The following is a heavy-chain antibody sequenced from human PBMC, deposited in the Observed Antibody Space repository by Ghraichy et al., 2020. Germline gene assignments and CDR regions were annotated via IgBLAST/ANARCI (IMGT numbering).Heavy chain of an antibody. CDR3: AKRIAAGGRFDY. CDR2: ISRGGST. CDR1: GFTFNNYA. V-gene: IGHV3-23*01. D-gene: IGHD6-13*01. Sequence: GSLRLSCAASGFTFNNYAMSWVRQAPGEGLEWVSAISRGGSTYYADSVTGRFTISRDNSKNTLDLQMNSLRAEDTAVYYCAKRIAAGGRFDYWGQGIRVSVSS. J-gene: IGHJ4*02.